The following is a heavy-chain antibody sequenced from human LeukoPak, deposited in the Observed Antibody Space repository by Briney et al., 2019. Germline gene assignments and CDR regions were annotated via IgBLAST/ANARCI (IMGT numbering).Heavy chain of an antibody. D-gene: IGHD4-17*01. J-gene: IGHJ4*02. V-gene: IGHV4-59*01. CDR3: ARAGSYRLTTTL. CDR1: GGSISPYY. CDR2: ISYSGST. Sequence: SETLSLTCTVSGGSISPYYWIWIREPPGKGLEWIAYISYSGSTSFNPSLKSRVTVSIHTSTNQLSLALSSVTAADTAVYYCARAGSYRLTTTLWGQGTLVAVSS.